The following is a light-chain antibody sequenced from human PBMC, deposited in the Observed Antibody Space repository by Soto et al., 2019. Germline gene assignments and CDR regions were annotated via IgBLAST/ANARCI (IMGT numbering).Light chain of an antibody. J-gene: IGKJ4*01. CDR1: QTLLHSNGYNY. Sequence: DLVRTHSCLSLPVTAVETAYTSFSFRQTLLHSNGYNYLDWYLQKPGQSPQLLIYLGSNRASGVPDRFSGSGSGTDFTLKISRVEAEDVGVYYCMQALQTPPTFGGGTKVDIK. CDR2: LGS. V-gene: IGKV2-28*01. CDR3: MQALQTPPT.